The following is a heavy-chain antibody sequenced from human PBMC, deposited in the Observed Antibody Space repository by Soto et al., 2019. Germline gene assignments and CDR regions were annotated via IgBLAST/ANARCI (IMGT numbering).Heavy chain of an antibody. CDR1: GGSISPYY. J-gene: IGHJ4*03. CDR2: IYYRGTT. Sequence: QVQLQESGPGLVKPSETLSLTCIVSGGSISPYYWSWVRQPPGKGLEWIGIIYYRGTTKSSPSLKSRVTISLETSKNQFSLKLRSVTAADAAMYYCARDRLAAGATEVAWDVWGQGTLVTVSS. D-gene: IGHD6-13*01. CDR3: ARDRLAAGATEVAWDV. V-gene: IGHV4-59*12.